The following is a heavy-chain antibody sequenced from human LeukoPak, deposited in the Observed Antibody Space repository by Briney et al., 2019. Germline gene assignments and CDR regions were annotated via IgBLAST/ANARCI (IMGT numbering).Heavy chain of an antibody. CDR1: GGSISSYY. CDR2: VYYSGST. V-gene: IGHV4-59*08. CDR3: ARAYGDYQLDY. Sequence: PSETLSLTCTVSGGSISSYYWSWIRQPPGNGLEWIGYVYYSGSTNYNPSLKSRVTISVDTSKNQFSLKLTSVTAADTAVYYCARAYGDYQLDYWGQATLVTVSS. J-gene: IGHJ4*02. D-gene: IGHD4-17*01.